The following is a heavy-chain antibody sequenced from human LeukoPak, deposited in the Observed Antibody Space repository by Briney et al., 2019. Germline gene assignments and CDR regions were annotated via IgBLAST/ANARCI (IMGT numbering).Heavy chain of an antibody. CDR1: RFTFSSYD. D-gene: IGHD3-9*01. V-gene: IGHV3-23*01. J-gene: IGHJ4*02. CDR2: ISGSGGST. Sequence: GGTLRLSCAASRFTFSSYDMTWVRQAPGKGLEWVSAISGSGGSTYYADSVKGRFTISRDNSKNMLYLQMNSLRAEDTAVYYCARADILTGDYWGQGTLVTVSS. CDR3: ARADILTGDY.